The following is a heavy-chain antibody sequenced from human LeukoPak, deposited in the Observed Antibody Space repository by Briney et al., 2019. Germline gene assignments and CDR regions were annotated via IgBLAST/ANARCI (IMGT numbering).Heavy chain of an antibody. V-gene: IGHV3-23*01. CDR1: GFTIITYA. CDR2: ISGSGGST. CDR3: ARVDTVVTPDY. J-gene: IGHJ4*02. D-gene: IGHD4-23*01. Sequence: GYLRLSCAASGFTIITYAMSWVRQAPGKGLEWVSAISGSGGSTYYADSVKGRFTISRDNSKNTLYLQMNSLRAEDTAVYYCARVDTVVTPDYWGQGTLVTVSS.